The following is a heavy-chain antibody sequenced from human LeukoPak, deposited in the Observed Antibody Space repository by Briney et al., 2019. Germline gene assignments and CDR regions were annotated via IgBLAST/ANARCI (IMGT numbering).Heavy chain of an antibody. D-gene: IGHD3-16*01. J-gene: IGHJ4*01. CDR2: IYSGGST. Sequence: GGSLRLSCAASGFTVSSNYMSWVRQAPGKGLEWVSVIYSGGSTYYADSVKGGFTISRDNSKNTLYLQMNSLRAEDTAVYYCARDFHDRFGGYYFDYWGQEPWSPSPQ. CDR1: GFTVSSNY. CDR3: ARDFHDRFGGYYFDY. V-gene: IGHV3-66*01.